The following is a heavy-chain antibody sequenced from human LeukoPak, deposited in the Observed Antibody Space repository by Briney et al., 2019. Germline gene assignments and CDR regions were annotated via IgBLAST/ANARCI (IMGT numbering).Heavy chain of an antibody. CDR2: IYTSGVT. CDR3: ARASWVSSADAVR. J-gene: IGHJ4*02. D-gene: IGHD3-16*01. CDR1: GFIVNSYA. Sequence: GGSLRLSCAASGFIVNSYAMSWVRQAPGKGLAWVSLIYTSGVTHYADSVKGRFTLSRDNAKNTVYLQLNNLRVEDTAIYYCARASWVSSADAVRWGQGTQVTVSS. V-gene: IGHV3-53*01.